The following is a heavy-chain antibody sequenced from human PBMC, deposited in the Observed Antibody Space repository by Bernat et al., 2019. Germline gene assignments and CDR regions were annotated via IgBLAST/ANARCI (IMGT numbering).Heavy chain of an antibody. Sequence: EVQLLESGGGLVQPGGSLRLSCAASGFAFSTYAMNWVRQAPGKGLEWVSSISATSDTTHNAASVKGRFVISRDNSRNTLSLQMDSLRAEDTAIYYCARDPRLGSEIDFWGLGTLVTVSS. J-gene: IGHJ4*02. D-gene: IGHD3-10*01. CDR1: GFAFSTYA. V-gene: IGHV3-23*01. CDR3: ARDPRLGSEIDF. CDR2: ISATSDTT.